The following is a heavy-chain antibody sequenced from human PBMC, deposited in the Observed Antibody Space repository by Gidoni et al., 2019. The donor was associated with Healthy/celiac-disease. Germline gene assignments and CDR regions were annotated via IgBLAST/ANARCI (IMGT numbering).Heavy chain of an antibody. CDR1: GGSISSSSYY. CDR2: IYYSGST. Sequence: QLQLQESGPGLVKPSETLSLTCPVPGGSISSSSYYWGWIRQPPGKGLEWIGSIYYSGSTYYNPSLKSRVTISVDTSKNQFSLKLSSVTAADTAVYYCARIIGYQPYYFDYWGQGTLVTVSS. V-gene: IGHV4-39*01. CDR3: ARIIGYQPYYFDY. D-gene: IGHD2-2*01. J-gene: IGHJ4*02.